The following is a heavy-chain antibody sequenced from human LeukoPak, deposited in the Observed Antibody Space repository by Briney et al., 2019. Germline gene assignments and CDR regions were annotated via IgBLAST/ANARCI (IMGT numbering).Heavy chain of an antibody. V-gene: IGHV4-34*01. Sequence: SETLSLTCTVSGGSISSYYWSWIRQPPGKGLEWIGEINHSGSTNYNPSLKSRVTISVDTSKNQFSLKLSSVTAADTAVYYCASNYDSSGYYRGWFDPWGQGTLVTVSS. CDR2: INHSGST. CDR3: ASNYDSSGYYRGWFDP. CDR1: GGSISSYY. D-gene: IGHD3-22*01. J-gene: IGHJ5*02.